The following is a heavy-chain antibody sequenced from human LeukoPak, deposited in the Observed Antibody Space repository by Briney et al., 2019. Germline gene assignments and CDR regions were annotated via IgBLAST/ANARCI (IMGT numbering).Heavy chain of an antibody. J-gene: IGHJ4*02. V-gene: IGHV3-7*03. D-gene: IGHD6-19*01. Sequence: GGSLRLSCAASGFTFSSYWTTWVRQAPGKGLEWVANIKQDGSEKYYVDSVKGRFTISRDNAKNSLYLQMNSLRAEDTAVYYCARGPVFGSFDYWGQGTLVTVSS. CDR1: GFTFSSYW. CDR2: IKQDGSEK. CDR3: ARGPVFGSFDY.